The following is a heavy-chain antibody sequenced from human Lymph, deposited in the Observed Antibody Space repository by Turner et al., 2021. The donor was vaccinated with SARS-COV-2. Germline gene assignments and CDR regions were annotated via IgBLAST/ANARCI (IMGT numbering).Heavy chain of an antibody. D-gene: IGHD3-3*01. Sequence: VQPVESGGGLIQPGGSLRLSCAPSGFTVSYNYMTWVRQALGKGLEWVSVNYSGDSTYYADSVKGRFTISRDSSKNTLYLQMNSLRAEDTAVYYCARDLMEVGGMDVWGQGTTVTVSS. CDR2: NYSGDST. CDR1: GFTVSYNY. V-gene: IGHV3-53*01. CDR3: ARDLMEVGGMDV. J-gene: IGHJ6*02.